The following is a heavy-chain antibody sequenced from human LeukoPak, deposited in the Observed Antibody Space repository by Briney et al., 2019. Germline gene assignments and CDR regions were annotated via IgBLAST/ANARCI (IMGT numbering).Heavy chain of an antibody. D-gene: IGHD2-2*01. CDR1: GYTFTSYD. CDR2: MNPNSGNT. V-gene: IGHV1-8*03. Sequence: ASVKVSCKASGYTFTSYDINWVRQATGQGLEWMGWMNPNSGNTGYAQKFQGRVTITRNTSISTAYMELSSLGSEDTAVYYCARGACSSTSCYLDYYYYMDVWGKGTTVTVSS. CDR3: ARGACSSTSCYLDYYYYMDV. J-gene: IGHJ6*03.